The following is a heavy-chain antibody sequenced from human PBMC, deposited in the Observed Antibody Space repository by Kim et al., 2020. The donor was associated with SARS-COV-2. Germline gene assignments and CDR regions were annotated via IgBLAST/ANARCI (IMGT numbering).Heavy chain of an antibody. D-gene: IGHD2-21*02. CDR1: GGTFSSYA. J-gene: IGHJ4*02. CDR2: IIPIFGTA. Sequence: SVKVSCKASGGTFSSYAISWVRQAPGQGLEWMGGIIPIFGTANYAQKFQGRVTITADESTSTAYMELSSLRSEDTAVYYCARGGGYCGGDCYFMSWGQGTLVTVSS. CDR3: ARGGGYCGGDCYFMS. V-gene: IGHV1-69*13.